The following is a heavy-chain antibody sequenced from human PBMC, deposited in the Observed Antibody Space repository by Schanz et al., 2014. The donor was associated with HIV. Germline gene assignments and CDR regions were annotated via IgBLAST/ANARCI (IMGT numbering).Heavy chain of an antibody. Sequence: VQLVQSGAEVKKPGSSVKVSCKASGGTFSIYAISWVRQAPGQGLEWMGGIIHIFGTTNYAPKFQGRVTINVDESTSTAYMELSSLRSEDTAVYYCTSGSFEFGDLLDDYYYDAMDVWGQGTTVTVSS. CDR3: TSGSFEFGDLLDDYYYDAMDV. CDR2: IIHIFGTT. D-gene: IGHD3-10*01. J-gene: IGHJ6*02. CDR1: GGTFSIYA. V-gene: IGHV1-69*01.